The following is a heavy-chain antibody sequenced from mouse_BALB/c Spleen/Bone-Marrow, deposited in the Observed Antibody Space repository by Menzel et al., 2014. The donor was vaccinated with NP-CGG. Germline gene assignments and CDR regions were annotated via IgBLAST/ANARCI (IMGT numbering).Heavy chain of an antibody. V-gene: IGHV1S81*02. CDR3: ARYDGPAWFAY. Sequence: QVQLQQSGAELVKPGASVRLSCKASGYSFTTYWIHWVKQGPGQGLEWIGEINPSNGRTNYNEKFKSKATLTVDKSSSTAYMQLSSLTSEDPAVYYCARYDGPAWFAYWGQGTLVTVSA. CDR1: GYSFTTYW. D-gene: IGHD2-3*01. CDR2: INPSNGRT. J-gene: IGHJ3*01.